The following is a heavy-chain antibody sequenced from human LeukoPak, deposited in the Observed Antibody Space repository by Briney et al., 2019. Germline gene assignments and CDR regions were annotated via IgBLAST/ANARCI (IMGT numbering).Heavy chain of an antibody. V-gene: IGHV4-61*02. D-gene: IGHD2-2*01. CDR1: GGSISSGSYY. Sequence: SETLSLTCTVSGGSISSGSYYWSWIRQPAGKGLEWIGRIYTSGSTNYNPSLKSRVTISVDTSKKQFSLKLSSVTAADTAVYYCARDPVDQPYWFFDLWGRGTLVTVSS. CDR3: ARDPVDQPYWFFDL. J-gene: IGHJ2*01. CDR2: IYTSGST.